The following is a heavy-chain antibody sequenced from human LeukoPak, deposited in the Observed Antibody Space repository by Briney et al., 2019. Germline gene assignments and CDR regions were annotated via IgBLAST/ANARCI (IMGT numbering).Heavy chain of an antibody. CDR3: ARPMVRGVIDAFDI. D-gene: IGHD3-10*01. CDR1: GGSISSYY. J-gene: IGHJ3*02. Sequence: PSETLSLTCTVSGGSISSYYWSWIRQPPGKGLEWIGDIYYSGSNNYNPSLKSRVTISVDTSKNQFSLQLSSVTAADTAVYYCARPMVRGVIDAFDIWGQGTMVTVSS. V-gene: IGHV4-59*08. CDR2: IYYSGSN.